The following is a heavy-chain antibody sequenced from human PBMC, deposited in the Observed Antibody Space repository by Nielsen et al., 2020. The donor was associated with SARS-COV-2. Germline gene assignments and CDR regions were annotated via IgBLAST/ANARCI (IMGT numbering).Heavy chain of an antibody. CDR2: IYYSGST. J-gene: IGHJ6*03. CDR1: SGSFSGYY. V-gene: IGHV4-59*01. Sequence: SETLSLTCAVYSGSFSGYYWSWIRQPPGKGLEWIGYIYYSGSTNYNPSLKSRVTISVDTSKNQFSLKLSSVTAADTAVYYCARGVLGDYYYYMDVWGKGTTVTVSS. CDR3: ARGVLGDYYYYMDV.